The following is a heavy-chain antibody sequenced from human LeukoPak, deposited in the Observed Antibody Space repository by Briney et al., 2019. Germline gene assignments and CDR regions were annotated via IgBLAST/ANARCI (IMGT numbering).Heavy chain of an antibody. CDR3: ARSIVLAGFVSDYYYYGMDV. V-gene: IGHV4-59*08. CDR2: IYYSGST. Sequence: SETLSLTCTVSGGSISSYYWSWIRQPPGQGLEWIGYIYYSGSTNYNPSLKSRGTISVRMSKKQVSLKLSSVTAADTAWYYCARSIVLAGFVSDYYYYGMDVWGQGTTVTASS. CDR1: GGSISSYY. D-gene: IGHD2-8*02. J-gene: IGHJ6*02.